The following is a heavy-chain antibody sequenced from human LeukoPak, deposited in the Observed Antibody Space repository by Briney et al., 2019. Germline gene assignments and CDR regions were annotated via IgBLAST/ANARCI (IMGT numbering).Heavy chain of an antibody. Sequence: PVQPLDSPSVTSTSSIYIYYADSLKGRFTISRDNAKNSLYLQMNSLRAEDTAVYYCAIGRDGYNLVDAFDIWGQGIMVTVSS. CDR2: TSTSSIYI. CDR3: AIGRDGYNLVDAFDI. D-gene: IGHD5-24*01. V-gene: IGHV3-21*05. J-gene: IGHJ3*02.